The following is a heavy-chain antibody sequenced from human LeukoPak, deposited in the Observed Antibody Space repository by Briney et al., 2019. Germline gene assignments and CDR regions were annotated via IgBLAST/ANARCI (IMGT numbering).Heavy chain of an antibody. J-gene: IGHJ4*02. Sequence: SETLSLTCTVSGGSISSYYWSWIRQPPGKGLEWIGYIYYSGSTNYNPSLKSRVTISVDTSKNQLSLKLSSVTAADTAVYYCARAPAYYDSSGYQPGLDYWGQGTLVTVSS. D-gene: IGHD3-22*01. CDR1: GGSISSYY. V-gene: IGHV4-59*01. CDR3: ARAPAYYDSSGYQPGLDY. CDR2: IYYSGST.